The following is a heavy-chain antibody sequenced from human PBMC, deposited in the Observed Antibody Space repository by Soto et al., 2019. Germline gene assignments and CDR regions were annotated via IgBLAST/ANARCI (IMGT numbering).Heavy chain of an antibody. V-gene: IGHV4-4*07. CDR1: GGSISSYY. J-gene: IGHJ4*02. D-gene: IGHD1-1*01. CDR2: IYTSGST. CDR3: ARCPVNGDFDY. Sequence: SSETLSLTCTVSGGSISSYYWSWSRQPAGKGLEWIGRIYTSGSTNYNPSLKSRVTMSVDTSKNQFSLKLSSVTAADTAVYYCARCPVNGDFDYWGQGTLVTVSS.